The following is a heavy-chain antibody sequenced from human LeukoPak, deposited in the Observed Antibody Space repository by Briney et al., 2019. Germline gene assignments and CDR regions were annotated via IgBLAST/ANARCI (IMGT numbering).Heavy chain of an antibody. CDR2: IYPGDSDT. J-gene: IGHJ4*02. V-gene: IGHV5-51*01. D-gene: IGHD3-22*01. Sequence: HGESLKISCKGSGYSFTSYWIGWVRQMPGKGLEWMGIIYPGDSDTTYSPSFQGQVTISADKSISTAYLQWSSLEASDTAMYYCARHYYDSNGYYYVDYWGQGTLVTVSS. CDR3: ARHYYDSNGYYYVDY. CDR1: GYSFTSYW.